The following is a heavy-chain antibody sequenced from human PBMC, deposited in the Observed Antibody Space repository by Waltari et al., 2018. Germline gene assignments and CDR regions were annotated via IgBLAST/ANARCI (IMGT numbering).Heavy chain of an antibody. D-gene: IGHD2-2*01. V-gene: IGHV7-4-1*02. Sequence: QVQLVQSGSELKKPGASVKISCKASGYIFTSYAINWVRQAPGQGLELMGWIITRTGNPTYAQGFTGRFVFSLDTSVSTAYLEINNLKAEDTAVYYCTREVVPAATIVVNWFDPWGQGTLVTVSS. CDR3: TREVVPAATIVVNWFDP. CDR2: IITRTGNP. CDR1: GYIFTSYA. J-gene: IGHJ5*02.